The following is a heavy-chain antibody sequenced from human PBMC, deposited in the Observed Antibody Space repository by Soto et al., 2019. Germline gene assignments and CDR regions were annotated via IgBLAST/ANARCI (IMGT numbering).Heavy chain of an antibody. D-gene: IGHD3-22*01. Sequence: GASVKVSCKASGGTFSSYSISWVRQAPGQGLEWMGGIIPIFGTSNYAQKFQGRVTITADKSTSTAYMELSSLRSEDTAVYYCARAGRPLPSSGLFDYWGQGTLVTVSS. CDR3: ARAGRPLPSSGLFDY. V-gene: IGHV1-69*06. J-gene: IGHJ4*02. CDR1: GGTFSSYS. CDR2: IIPIFGTS.